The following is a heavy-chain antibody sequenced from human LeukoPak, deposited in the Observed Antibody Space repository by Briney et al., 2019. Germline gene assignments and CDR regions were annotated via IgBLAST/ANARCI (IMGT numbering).Heavy chain of an antibody. J-gene: IGHJ4*02. Sequence: TGGSLTLSCVGSGFSFTDYWMHWVRQGTGEGPVWVSYIRSDGTTTDYADSVKGRFTISRDNAKNTLFLHINNLRPEDTALYYCATGYISAYEYWGQGVLVTVSS. D-gene: IGHD5-18*01. CDR1: GFSFTDYW. V-gene: IGHV3-74*01. CDR3: ATGYISAYEY. CDR2: IRSDGTTT.